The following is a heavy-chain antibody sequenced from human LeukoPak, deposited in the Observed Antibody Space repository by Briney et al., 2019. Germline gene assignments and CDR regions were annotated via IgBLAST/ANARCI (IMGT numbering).Heavy chain of an antibody. CDR1: GYTFTSYY. CDR3: ARPTMVRGVIAYNWFDP. CDR2: INTYNAYT. Sequence: GASVKVSCKASGYTFTSYYINWVRQAPGQGLEWMGWINTYNAYTKYAEKFQGRVTMTTDTLTSTAYMELRSLRSDDTAVYYCARPTMVRGVIAYNWFDPWGQGTLVTVSS. V-gene: IGHV1-18*01. D-gene: IGHD3-10*01. J-gene: IGHJ5*02.